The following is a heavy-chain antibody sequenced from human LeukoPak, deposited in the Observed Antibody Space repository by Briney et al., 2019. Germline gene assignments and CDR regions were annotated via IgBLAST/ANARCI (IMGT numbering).Heavy chain of an antibody. CDR3: ARAHGSGTSLFDY. J-gene: IGHJ4*02. D-gene: IGHD3-10*01. V-gene: IGHV4-39*07. Sequence: SETLSLTCTVSGGSISSTNYYWGWIRQPPGKGLEWIGSVYYSGSTYYNPSLKSRVTILVDKSKNQFSLKLNSVTAADTAVYYCARAHGSGTSLFDYWGQGTLVTVSS. CDR1: GGSISSTNYY. CDR2: VYYSGST.